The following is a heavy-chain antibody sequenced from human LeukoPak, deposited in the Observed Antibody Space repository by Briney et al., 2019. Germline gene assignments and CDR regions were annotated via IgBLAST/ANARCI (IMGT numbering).Heavy chain of an antibody. V-gene: IGHV4-59*08. Sequence: SETPSLTCTVSGGSITHYYWTWIRQPPGKTLEWIGYSYYSGSTKYNPSLKSRVTISVDTSKNQFSLKLSSVTAADTAVYYCARHTQSSVVVVPAAMKAGGGWFDPWGQGTLVTVSS. CDR3: ARHTQSSVVVVPAAMKAGGGWFDP. CDR2: SYYSGST. CDR1: GGSITHYY. J-gene: IGHJ5*02. D-gene: IGHD2-2*01.